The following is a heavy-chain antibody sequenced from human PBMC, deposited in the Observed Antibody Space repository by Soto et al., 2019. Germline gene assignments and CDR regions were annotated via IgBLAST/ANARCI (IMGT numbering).Heavy chain of an antibody. V-gene: IGHV3-30*18. Sequence: QVQLVESGGGVVQPGASLRLSCEASGFAFSSYAMHWVRQAPGKGLAWVGVISYDGNYIYYADSVKGRFTISRDNSKNTLYVQVNSLRPEDTAVYYCAKGILSATIGPYAMDVWGQGTTVTVSS. D-gene: IGHD3-16*01. CDR3: AKGILSATIGPYAMDV. J-gene: IGHJ6*02. CDR1: GFAFSSYA. CDR2: ISYDGNYI.